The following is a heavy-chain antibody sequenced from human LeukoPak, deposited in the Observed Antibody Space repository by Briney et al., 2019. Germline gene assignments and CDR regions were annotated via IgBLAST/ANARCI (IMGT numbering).Heavy chain of an antibody. CDR1: GFTFSSYS. J-gene: IGHJ3*02. D-gene: IGHD6-19*01. CDR2: ISSSSSYI. CDR3: ARRTVAGTPFAGAAFDI. Sequence: PGGSLRLSCAASGFTFSSYSMNWARQAPGKGLEWVSSISSSSSYIYYADSVKGRFTISRDNAKNSLYLQMNSLRAEDTAVYYCARRTVAGTPFAGAAFDIWGQGTMVTVSS. V-gene: IGHV3-21*01.